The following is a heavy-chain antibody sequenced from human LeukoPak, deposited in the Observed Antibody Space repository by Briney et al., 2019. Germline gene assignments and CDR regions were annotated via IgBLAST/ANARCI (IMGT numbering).Heavy chain of an antibody. Sequence: GGSLRLSCAASGFTFRNAWMSWVRQAPGMGLEWVGRVKSKTDDGTTDYAAPVKGRFTISRDDSKNTLFLQMNSLKTDDTAVYYCVAGYYYDSCGYYYWSYWGQGTLVTVSS. CDR1: GFTFRNAW. CDR2: VKSKTDDGTT. V-gene: IGHV3-15*01. D-gene: IGHD3-22*01. J-gene: IGHJ4*02. CDR3: VAGYYYDSCGYYYWSY.